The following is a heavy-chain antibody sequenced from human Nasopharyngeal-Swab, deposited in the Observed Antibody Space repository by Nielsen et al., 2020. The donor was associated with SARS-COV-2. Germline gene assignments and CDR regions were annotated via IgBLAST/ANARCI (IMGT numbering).Heavy chain of an antibody. V-gene: IGHV1-8*03. Sequence: WVRQALGQGLEWKGWMNPNSGNTGYAQKFQGRVTITRDTSISTAYMELSSLRSEDTAVYYCALPSAAYYYYGMDVWGQGTTVTVSS. CDR2: MNPNSGNT. J-gene: IGHJ6*02. CDR3: ALPSAAYYYYGMDV. D-gene: IGHD2-2*01.